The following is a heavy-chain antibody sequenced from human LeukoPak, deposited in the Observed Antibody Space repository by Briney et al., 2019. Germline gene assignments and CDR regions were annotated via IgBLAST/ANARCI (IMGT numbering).Heavy chain of an antibody. Sequence: PSETLSLTCTVSGGSISSAYWSWIRQPPGKGLEWIGYIYHRGSPNYHPSLKSRVTISVDTSKNQFSLKLSAVTAADTAVYYCAKSDNSGWLTWFDPWGQGTLVTVSS. CDR1: GGSISSAY. CDR2: IYHRGSP. J-gene: IGHJ5*02. D-gene: IGHD6-19*01. V-gene: IGHV4-59*01. CDR3: AKSDNSGWLTWFDP.